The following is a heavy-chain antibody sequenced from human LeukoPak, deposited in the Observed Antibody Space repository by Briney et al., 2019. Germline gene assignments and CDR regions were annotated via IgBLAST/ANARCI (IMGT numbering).Heavy chain of an antibody. CDR1: GFTFDDYA. J-gene: IGHJ4*02. V-gene: IGHV3-9*01. CDR3: AGEAFYSSGWYSLFGH. D-gene: IGHD6-19*01. CDR2: ISWNSGSI. Sequence: GGSLRLSCAASGFTFDDYAMHWVRQAPGKGLEWVSGISWNSGSIGYADSVKGRFTISRDNAKNSLYLQMNSLRVEDTAIYYCAGEAFYSSGWYSLFGHWGQGTLVTVSS.